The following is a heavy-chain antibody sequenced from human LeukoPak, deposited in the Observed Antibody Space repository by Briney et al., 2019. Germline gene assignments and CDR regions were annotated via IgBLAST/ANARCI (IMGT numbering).Heavy chain of an antibody. CDR1: GYTFTSYG. Sequence: ASVKVSCKASGYTFTSYGISWVRQAPGQGLEWMGWISAYNGNTNYAQKLQGRVTMTTDTSTSTAYMELRSLRSDDTAVYYCARTPSTSETAAGSFDYWGQGTLVTVSS. V-gene: IGHV1-18*01. J-gene: IGHJ4*02. CDR2: ISAYNGNT. CDR3: ARTPSTSETAAGSFDY. D-gene: IGHD6-13*01.